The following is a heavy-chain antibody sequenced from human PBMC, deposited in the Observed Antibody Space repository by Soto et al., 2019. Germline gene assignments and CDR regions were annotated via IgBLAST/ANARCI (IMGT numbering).Heavy chain of an antibody. CDR1: GGSFSGYY. CDR2: ISHSGST. CDR3: TRGRLMYCSSTSCRNYYYYYMDV. D-gene: IGHD2-2*01. V-gene: IGHV4-34*01. Sequence: QVQLQQWGAGLLKPSETLSLTCAVYGGSFSGYYWSWIRQPPGKGLEWIGEISHSGSTNYNPSLKSRVTISVDTSKNQFSLKLSSVTAADTAVYYCTRGRLMYCSSTSCRNYYYYYMDVWGKGTTVTVSS. J-gene: IGHJ6*03.